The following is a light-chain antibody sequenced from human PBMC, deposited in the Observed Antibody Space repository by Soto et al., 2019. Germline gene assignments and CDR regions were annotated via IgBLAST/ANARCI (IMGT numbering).Light chain of an antibody. CDR3: SSYAGSNNV. CDR2: EVS. CDR1: SSDVGGYNY. Sequence: QSVLTQPPSASGSPGQSVTISCTGTSSDVGGYNYVSWYQQHPGKAPKLMIYEVSKRPSGVPDRFSGSKSGNTASLTVSGLQAEDEADYYCSSYAGSNNVFGTGTKVPS. J-gene: IGLJ1*01. V-gene: IGLV2-8*01.